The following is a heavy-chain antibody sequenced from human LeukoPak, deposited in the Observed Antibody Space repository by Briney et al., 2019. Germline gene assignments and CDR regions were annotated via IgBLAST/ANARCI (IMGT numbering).Heavy chain of an antibody. CDR2: IYADGYT. Sequence: GGSLRLSCAASGISVSNDYMGWVRQAPGKGLEWVSAIYADGYTRDAASVKGRFSISRHNSKNTVYLQMDNLRPEDTAVYYCARDRRGEKDFDVWGPGTMVTVSS. CDR3: ARDRRGEKDFDV. CDR1: GISVSNDY. V-gene: IGHV3-53*04. J-gene: IGHJ3*01.